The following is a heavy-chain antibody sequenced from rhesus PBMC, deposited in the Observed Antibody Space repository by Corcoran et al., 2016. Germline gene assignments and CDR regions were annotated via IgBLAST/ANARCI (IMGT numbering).Heavy chain of an antibody. CDR2: ISYRGTT. V-gene: IGHV4-122*02. CDR3: ARQVCYSCRFDY. Sequence: QVQLQESGPGLVKPSETLSLTCAVSGGSISSSYYYWSWIRQAPGTGLEWIGYISYRGTTNYHPSLKSRVTISSDTSKNQFSLKLSSVTAADTAVYYCARQVCYSCRFDYWGQGVLVTVSS. CDR1: GGSISSSYYY. D-gene: IGHD2-39*02. J-gene: IGHJ4*01.